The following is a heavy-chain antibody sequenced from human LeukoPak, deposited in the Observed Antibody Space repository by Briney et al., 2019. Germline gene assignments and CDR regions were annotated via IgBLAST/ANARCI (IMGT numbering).Heavy chain of an antibody. CDR1: GGSISSSSYY. D-gene: IGHD3-22*01. J-gene: IGHJ4*02. V-gene: IGHV4-39*07. Sequence: PSETLSLTCTVSGGSISSSSYYWGWIRQPPGKGLEWIGSIYYSGSTYYNPSLKSRVTISVDTSKNQFSLKLSSVTAADTAVYYCARDRRNTMIVVSSGDWGQGTLVTVSS. CDR3: ARDRRNTMIVVSSGD. CDR2: IYYSGST.